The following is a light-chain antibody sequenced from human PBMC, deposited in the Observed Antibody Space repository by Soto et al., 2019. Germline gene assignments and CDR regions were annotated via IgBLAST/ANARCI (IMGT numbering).Light chain of an antibody. J-gene: IGLJ1*01. V-gene: IGLV3-21*02. CDR1: NIGSKS. CDR2: DDS. Sequence: SYELTHPPSVSVAPGQTARITSGGNNIGSKSVHWYQQNQGQAPVLDGYDDSDRPSGNSARLSGSNSGNPTTLTISSADDGDEGDYYCQVWDSSSDHFYVFGTGTKVT. CDR3: QVWDSSSDHFYV.